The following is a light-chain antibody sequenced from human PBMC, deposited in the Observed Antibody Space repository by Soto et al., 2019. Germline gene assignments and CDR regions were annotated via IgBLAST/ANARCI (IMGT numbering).Light chain of an antibody. CDR1: SSNIGAGYD. CDR2: GNT. Sequence: QSVLTQPPSVSGAPGQRVTISCTGSSSNIGAGYDVHRYQHLPGTAPKLLIYGNTNRPSGVPDRFSGSKSGTSASLAITGLQAEDETDYYCQSYDSSLSGWVFGGGTKVTVL. CDR3: QSYDSSLSGWV. J-gene: IGLJ3*02. V-gene: IGLV1-40*01.